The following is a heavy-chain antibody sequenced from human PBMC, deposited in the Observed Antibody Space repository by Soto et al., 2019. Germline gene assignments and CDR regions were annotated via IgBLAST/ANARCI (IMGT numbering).Heavy chain of an antibody. D-gene: IGHD6-6*01. V-gene: IGHV1-46*01. J-gene: IGHJ4*02. CDR3: ARDSKLAY. CDR1: GYNFTSFY. Sequence: ASLKVVCQASGYNFTSFYMHWVRQGPGHVLEWMGIINPSGGSTAYTKEFQARVTITRDTSTSIGYMELSSLRSEDTAVYYCARDSKLAYWGQGTLVTVSS. CDR2: INPSGGST.